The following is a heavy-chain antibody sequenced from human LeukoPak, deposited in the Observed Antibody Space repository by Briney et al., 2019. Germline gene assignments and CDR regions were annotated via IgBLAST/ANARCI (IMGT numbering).Heavy chain of an antibody. CDR3: ARDLTVAGISDAFDI. D-gene: IGHD6-19*01. CDR1: GYTFTGYY. Sequence: ASVKVSCKASGYTFTGYYMHWVRQAPGQGLEWMGWINPNSGGTNYAQKFQGRVTMTRDTSISTAYMELSRLRSDDTAVYYCARDLTVAGISDAFDIWGQGTMVTVSS. J-gene: IGHJ3*02. CDR2: INPNSGGT. V-gene: IGHV1-2*02.